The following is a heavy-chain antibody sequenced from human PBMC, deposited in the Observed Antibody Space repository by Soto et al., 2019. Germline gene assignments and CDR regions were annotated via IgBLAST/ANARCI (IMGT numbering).Heavy chain of an antibody. CDR1: GGSISSYY. Sequence: SETLSLTCTVSGGSISSYYWSWIRQPPGKGLEWIGYIYYSGSTNYNPSLKSRVTISVDTSKNQFSLKLSSVTAADTAVYYCARGRGENWYEDYYYMDVWGKGTTVTVSS. CDR3: ARGRGENWYEDYYYMDV. D-gene: IGHD1-1*01. V-gene: IGHV4-59*01. J-gene: IGHJ6*03. CDR2: IYYSGST.